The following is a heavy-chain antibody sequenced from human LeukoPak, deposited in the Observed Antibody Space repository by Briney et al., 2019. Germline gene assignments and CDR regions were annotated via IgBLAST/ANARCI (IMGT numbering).Heavy chain of an antibody. CDR3: ARKSFHTSSYDY. CDR1: GGSISSYY. J-gene: IGHJ4*02. D-gene: IGHD2-2*01. V-gene: IGHV4-59*01. Sequence: SETLSLTCTVSGGSISSYYWSWIRQPPGKGLEWIGYIYYSGSTNYNPSLKRRVTISLDTSKNQFSLNLSSVTAADPAVYYCARKSFHTSSYDYWGQGTLVTVSS. CDR2: IYYSGST.